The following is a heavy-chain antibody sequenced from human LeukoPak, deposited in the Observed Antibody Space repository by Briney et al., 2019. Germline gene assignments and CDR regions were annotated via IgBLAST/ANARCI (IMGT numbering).Heavy chain of an antibody. J-gene: IGHJ4*02. CDR2: IYYSGST. CDR3: ARHWETSSWYVDY. D-gene: IGHD6-13*01. Sequence: SETLSLTCTVSGASISSSSYYWGWIRQPPGKGLEWIGIIYYSGSTYYNPSLKSRVTISVDTSKNQLSLKLSSVTAADTAVYYCARHWETSSWYVDYWGQGTLVTVSS. CDR1: GASISSSSYY. V-gene: IGHV4-39*01.